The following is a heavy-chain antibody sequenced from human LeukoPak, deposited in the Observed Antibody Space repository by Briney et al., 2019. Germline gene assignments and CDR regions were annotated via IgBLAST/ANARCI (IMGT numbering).Heavy chain of an antibody. Sequence: GGSLRLSCAASGFTFDDYAMHWVRHAPGKGLEWVSGISWNSGSIGYADSVKGRFTISRDNAKNSLYLQMNSLRAEDTALYYCAKDVHSSSWYYFDYWGQGTLVTVSS. CDR1: GFTFDDYA. CDR2: ISWNSGSI. V-gene: IGHV3-9*01. CDR3: AKDVHSSSWYYFDY. D-gene: IGHD6-13*01. J-gene: IGHJ4*02.